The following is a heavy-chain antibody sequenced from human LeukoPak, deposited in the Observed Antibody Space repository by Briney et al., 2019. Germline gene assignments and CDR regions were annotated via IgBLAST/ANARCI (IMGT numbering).Heavy chain of an antibody. V-gene: IGHV4-59*01. Sequence: SETLSLTCTVSGGSISSYYWSWIRQPPGKGLEWIGYIYYSGSTDYNPSLKSRVTISVDTSKNQFSLKLSSVTAADTAVYYCARSYSNLLVRWGQGTLVTVSS. CDR1: GGSISSYY. CDR2: IYYSGST. D-gene: IGHD4-11*01. CDR3: ARSYSNLLVR. J-gene: IGHJ4*02.